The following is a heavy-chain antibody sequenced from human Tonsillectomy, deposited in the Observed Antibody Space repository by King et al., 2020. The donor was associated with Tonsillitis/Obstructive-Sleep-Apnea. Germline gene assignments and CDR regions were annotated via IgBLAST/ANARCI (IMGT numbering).Heavy chain of an antibody. CDR1: GYTFTGYY. CDR3: ARDRRIAAAGRIDP. Sequence: QLVQSGAEVKKPGASVKVSCKASGYTFTGYYMHWVRQAPGQGLDWMGRINPNSGGTNYAQKFQGRVTMTRDTSISTAYMELSRLRSDDTAVYYCARDRRIAAAGRIDPWGQGTLVTVSS. D-gene: IGHD6-13*01. V-gene: IGHV1-2*06. CDR2: INPNSGGT. J-gene: IGHJ5*02.